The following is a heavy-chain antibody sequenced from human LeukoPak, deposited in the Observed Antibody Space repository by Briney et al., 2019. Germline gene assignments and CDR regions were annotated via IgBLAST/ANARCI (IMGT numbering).Heavy chain of an antibody. CDR3: AKDLKYCSSTSRYRRLDY. Sequence: GGSLRLSCAASGFTFSSYGMHWVRQAPGKGLEWVAVISYDGSNKYYADSVKGRFTISRDNSKTTLYLQMNSLRAEDTAVYYCAKDLKYCSSTSRYRRLDYWGQGTLVTVSS. CDR1: GFTFSSYG. J-gene: IGHJ4*02. V-gene: IGHV3-30*18. CDR2: ISYDGSNK. D-gene: IGHD2-2*02.